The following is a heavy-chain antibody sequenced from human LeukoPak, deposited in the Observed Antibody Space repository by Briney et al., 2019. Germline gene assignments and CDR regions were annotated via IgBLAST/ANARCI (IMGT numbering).Heavy chain of an antibody. V-gene: IGHV3-7*03. Sequence: PGGSLRLSCAASGFTFSNYWMSWVRQAPGKGLEWVANIKQDGSERYSVDSVKGRFTISRDNAKNALYLQMNSLRSDDTAVYYCAREDGSGSYSHNWFDPWGQGTLVTVSS. CDR3: AREDGSGSYSHNWFDP. CDR1: GFTFSNYW. CDR2: IKQDGSER. J-gene: IGHJ5*02. D-gene: IGHD3-10*01.